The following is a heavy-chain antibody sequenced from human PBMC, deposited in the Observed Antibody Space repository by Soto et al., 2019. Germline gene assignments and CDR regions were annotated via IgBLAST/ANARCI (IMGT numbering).Heavy chain of an antibody. CDR2: MYAAGST. CDR3: ARGSNSNNWKLFDY. V-gene: IGHV3-66*01. J-gene: IGHJ4*02. Sequence: EVQLVESGGGLVQPGGSLRLSCAVTGFTISSNYMNWVRQDPGKGLEWVSVMYAAGSTYYEDSVKGRFNISRDNFKNTVYLQMNSLRGKDTAVYYCARGSNSNNWKLFDYWGQGILVTVSS. D-gene: IGHD1-1*01. CDR1: GFTISSNY.